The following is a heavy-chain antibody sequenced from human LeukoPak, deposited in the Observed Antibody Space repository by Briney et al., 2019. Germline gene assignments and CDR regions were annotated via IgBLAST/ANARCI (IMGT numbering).Heavy chain of an antibody. D-gene: IGHD5-12*01. CDR2: VNHSGTT. CDR3: ARCISRAATIWRSRWFDP. Sequence: SETLSLSCTVYGGSFTAFYWSWIRQPPGKGLEWIGEVNHSGTTNYNPSLKSRVTISVDTSKNQFSLKLSSVTAADTAVYYCARCISRAATIWRSRWFDPWGQGTLVTVSS. V-gene: IGHV4-34*01. CDR1: GGSFTAFY. J-gene: IGHJ5*02.